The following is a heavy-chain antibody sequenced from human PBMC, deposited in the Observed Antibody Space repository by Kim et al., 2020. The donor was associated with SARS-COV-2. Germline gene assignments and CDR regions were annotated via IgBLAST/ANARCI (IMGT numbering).Heavy chain of an antibody. V-gene: IGHV4-59*01. CDR2: T. CDR3: AKASGWLSDL. J-gene: IGHJ2*01. D-gene: IGHD5-12*01. Sequence: TDYKPSLQRRVTISIDTHRNQFSLKLSSVGAADTAVYYCAKASGWLSDLWGRGSLVTVSS.